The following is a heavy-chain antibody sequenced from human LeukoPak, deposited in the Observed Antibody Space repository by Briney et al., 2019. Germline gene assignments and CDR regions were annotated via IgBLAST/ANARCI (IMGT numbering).Heavy chain of an antibody. CDR3: AKAALRYQLLSSLDY. D-gene: IGHD2-2*01. CDR1: GFTFSSHA. CDR2: ISGSGAST. Sequence: GGSLRLSCAASGFTFSSHAMNWARQAPGKGLEWVSAISGSGASTYYADSVKGRFTISRDNSKNTLYLQMNSLRAEDTAIYYCAKAALRYQLLSSLDYWGQGTLVTVSS. J-gene: IGHJ4*02. V-gene: IGHV3-23*01.